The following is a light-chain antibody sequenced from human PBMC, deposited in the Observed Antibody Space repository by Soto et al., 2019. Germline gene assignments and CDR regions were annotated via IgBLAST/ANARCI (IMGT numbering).Light chain of an antibody. CDR1: QSRLYTDGHYD. V-gene: IGKV2-28*01. CDR3: MQARQTRT. CDR2: LGS. Sequence: DILMTQSPLSLPVTPGEPASISCRSSQSRLYTDGHYDLDWYLQKPGQSPQRLIYLGSNRAPGVPDRFSGSGAGTDFTLKISRVEAEDVGGYHCMQARQTRTFGQGTKVDI. J-gene: IGKJ1*01.